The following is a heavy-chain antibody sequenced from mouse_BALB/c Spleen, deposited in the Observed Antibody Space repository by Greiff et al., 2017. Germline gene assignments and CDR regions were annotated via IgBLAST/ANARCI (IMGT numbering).Heavy chain of an antibody. D-gene: IGHD3-1*01. CDR3: ARSGAGYAMDY. Sequence: EVKLMESGGGLVQPGGSRKLSCAASGFTFSSFGMHWVRQAPEKGLEWVAYISSGSSTIYYADTVKGRFTISRDNPKNTLFLQMTSLRSEDTAMYYCARSGAGYAMDYWGQGTSVTVSS. CDR2: ISSGSSTI. CDR1: GFTFSSFG. V-gene: IGHV5-17*02. J-gene: IGHJ4*01.